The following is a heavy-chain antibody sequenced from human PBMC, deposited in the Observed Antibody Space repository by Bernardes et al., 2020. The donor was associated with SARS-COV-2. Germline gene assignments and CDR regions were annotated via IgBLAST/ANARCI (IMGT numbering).Heavy chain of an antibody. J-gene: IGHJ6*02. CDR2: ISDTGSST. V-gene: IGHV3-23*01. D-gene: IGHD1-20*01. CDR3: ARINNNQYGMDV. CDR1: GFTFSSYA. Sequence: GGSLRLSCAAAGFTFSSYALRWVRQAPGKGLEWVSAISDTGSSTYYADSVKGRFTISRDNSKNTLYLRMNSLRAEDTAVYYCARINNNQYGMDVWGQGTTVTVFS.